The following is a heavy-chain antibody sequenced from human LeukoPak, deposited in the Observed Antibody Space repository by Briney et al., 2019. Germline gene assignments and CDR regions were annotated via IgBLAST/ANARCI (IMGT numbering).Heavy chain of an antibody. CDR1: EGTFSSYA. CDR2: IIPIFGTA. J-gene: IGHJ3*02. V-gene: IGHV1-69*05. D-gene: IGHD3-22*01. CDR3: ARVATYYYDSSGSNDAFDI. Sequence: SVKVSCKASEGTFSSYAISWVRQAPGQGLEWMGGIIPIFGTANYAQKFQGRVTITTDESTSTAYMELSSLRSEDTAVYYCARVATYYYDSSGSNDAFDIWGQGTMVTVSS.